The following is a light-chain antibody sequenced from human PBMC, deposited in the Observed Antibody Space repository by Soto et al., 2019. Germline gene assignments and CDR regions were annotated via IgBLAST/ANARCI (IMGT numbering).Light chain of an antibody. CDR3: QQLHSYPPL. CDR2: TAS. Sequence: DIQLTQSPSFLSASVGDRVTITCRASQGIRSYLAWYQQKPGKAPKLLIYTASTLQSGVPSRFSGSGSGTEFTLTISSLQPEDFATYYCQQLHSYPPLFGHGTKVDIK. J-gene: IGKJ3*01. CDR1: QGIRSY. V-gene: IGKV1-9*01.